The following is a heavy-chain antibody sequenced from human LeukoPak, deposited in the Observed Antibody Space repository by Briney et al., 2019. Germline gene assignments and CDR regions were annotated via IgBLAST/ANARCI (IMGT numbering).Heavy chain of an antibody. J-gene: IGHJ3*02. Sequence: ASVKVSCKVSEYTLTELSMHWVRQAPGKGLEWLGGFDPEDGEIIYAQKFQGRVTMSDDTSTDTAYRELGSLRSDDTAVYYCAADRGDYSGSYWTAFDIWGQGTMVTVSS. V-gene: IGHV1-24*01. CDR3: AADRGDYSGSYWTAFDI. CDR1: EYTLTELS. CDR2: FDPEDGEI. D-gene: IGHD1-26*01.